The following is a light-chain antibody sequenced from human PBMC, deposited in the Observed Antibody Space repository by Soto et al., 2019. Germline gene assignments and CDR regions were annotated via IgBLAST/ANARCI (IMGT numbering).Light chain of an antibody. Sequence: QSVLTQPPSVSGAPGQRVTISCTGSSSNIGAGYDVHWYQQLPGTAPKLLIYGNNNRPSGVPDRFSGSKSGTSASLAITGLQADDEADYYCQSYDSSLSALFGGGTKLTVL. CDR3: QSYDSSLSAL. CDR1: SSNIGAGYD. J-gene: IGLJ3*02. CDR2: GNN. V-gene: IGLV1-40*01.